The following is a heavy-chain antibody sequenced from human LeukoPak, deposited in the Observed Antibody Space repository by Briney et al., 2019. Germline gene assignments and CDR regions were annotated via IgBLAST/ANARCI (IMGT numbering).Heavy chain of an antibody. D-gene: IGHD1/OR15-1a*01. V-gene: IGHV3-30*18. CDR2: ISPHGDIE. CDR3: AKINNNDDY. CDR1: GFTYTTFG. Sequence: GGSLRLSCAASGFTYTTFGIHWVRQAPGKGLEWVAAISPHGDIEYYTDSVKGRFTISRDNSKNMIYLQMNSLRGEDSAVYYCAKINNNDDYWGQGNLVTVSS. J-gene: IGHJ4*02.